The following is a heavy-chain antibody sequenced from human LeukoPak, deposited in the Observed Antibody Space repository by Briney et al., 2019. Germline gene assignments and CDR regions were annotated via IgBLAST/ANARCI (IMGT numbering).Heavy chain of an antibody. Sequence: SETLSLTCTVSGGSISSSTYYWGWIRQPPRKGLEWIGNIYYSGSTYYNPSLKSRVTISVDTSRNQFSLRLSSVTAADTAVYYCARVPDARRVDYWGQGTLVIVPS. J-gene: IGHJ4*02. V-gene: IGHV4-39*07. CDR1: GGSISSSTYY. D-gene: IGHD3-10*01. CDR3: ARVPDARRVDY. CDR2: IYYSGST.